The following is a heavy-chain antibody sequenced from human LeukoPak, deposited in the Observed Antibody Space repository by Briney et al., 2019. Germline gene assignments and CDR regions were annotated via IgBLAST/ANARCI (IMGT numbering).Heavy chain of an antibody. CDR3: ARARLYCTNGVCYTDFDY. V-gene: IGHV4-39*02. CDR2: IYYSGST. CDR1: GGSISSTSYY. D-gene: IGHD2-8*01. J-gene: IGHJ4*02. Sequence: SETLSLTCTVSGGSISSTSYYWGWIRQPRGKGLEWIGSIYYSGSTYYNPSLKSRVTISVDTSKNHFSLKLNSVTAADTAVYYCARARLYCTNGVCYTDFDYWGQGTLVTVSS.